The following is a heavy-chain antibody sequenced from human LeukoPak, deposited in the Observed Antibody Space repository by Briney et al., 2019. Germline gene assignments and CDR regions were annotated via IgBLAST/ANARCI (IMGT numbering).Heavy chain of an antibody. CDR3: ARGSSSWPMDV. CDR1: GGTFSSYA. J-gene: IGHJ6*04. V-gene: IGHV1-18*01. D-gene: IGHD6-13*01. CDR2: ISAYNGNT. Sequence: GASVKVSCKASGGTFSSYAISWVRQAPGQGLEWMGGISAYNGNTNYAQKLQGRVTMTTDTSTSTAYMELRSLRSDDTAVYYCARGSSSWPMDVWGKGTTVTVSS.